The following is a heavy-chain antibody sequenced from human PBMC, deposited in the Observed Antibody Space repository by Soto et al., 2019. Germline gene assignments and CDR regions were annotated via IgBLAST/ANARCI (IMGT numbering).Heavy chain of an antibody. D-gene: IGHD1-26*01. V-gene: IGHV3-30*18. CDR2: ISHDGSYK. CDR3: AKGLLAIVGTTLPRDAFNI. J-gene: IGHJ3*02. CDR1: GFSFTTYV. Sequence: PGGSLRLSCAASGFSFTTYVMHWVRQAPGKGLEWVAVISHDGSYKYYGDAVKGRFTISRDTSKNAVYLEMNSLRPEDTAVYYCAKGLLAIVGTTLPRDAFNIWGQGTTVPVSS.